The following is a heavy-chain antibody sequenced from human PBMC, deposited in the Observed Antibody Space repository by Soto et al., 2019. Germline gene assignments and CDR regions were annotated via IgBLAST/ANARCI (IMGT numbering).Heavy chain of an antibody. V-gene: IGHV3-21*01. CDR3: ARGLVAYCGGDCYSNHFDY. J-gene: IGHJ4*02. D-gene: IGHD2-21*01. CDR1: GFTFSSYS. CDR2: ISSSSSYI. Sequence: GGSLRLSCASSGFTFSSYSMNWVRQAPGKGLEWVSSISSSSSYIYYADSVKGRFTISRDNAKNSLYLQMNSLRAEDTAVYYCARGLVAYCGGDCYSNHFDYWGQGTLVTVSS.